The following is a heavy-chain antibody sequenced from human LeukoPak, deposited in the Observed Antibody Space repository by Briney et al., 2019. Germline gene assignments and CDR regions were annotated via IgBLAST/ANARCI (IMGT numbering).Heavy chain of an antibody. CDR2: TYYSGSS. Sequence: SETLSLTCTVSGGSISSYYWTWVRQPPGRGLEWIGYTYYSGSSNYNPSLKSRVSISVDTSKNHFSLKLSSVTAADTAVYYCARDLQYQLLNNWFDPWGQGTLVTVSS. CDR1: GGSISSYY. V-gene: IGHV4-59*12. D-gene: IGHD2-2*01. J-gene: IGHJ5*02. CDR3: ARDLQYQLLNNWFDP.